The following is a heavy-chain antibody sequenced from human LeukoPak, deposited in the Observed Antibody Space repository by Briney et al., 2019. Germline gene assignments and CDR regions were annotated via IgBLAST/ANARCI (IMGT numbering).Heavy chain of an antibody. J-gene: IGHJ3*02. D-gene: IGHD6-13*01. Sequence: GGSLRLSCAASGFTFSSYAMNWVRQAPGKGLEWVSVISGSGGSTDYADSVKGRFTISRDNSNKTLYLQMNSLRAEDTAVYYCAKASSSGWYGGNGIDIWGQGTTVTVSS. CDR2: ISGSGGST. V-gene: IGHV3-23*01. CDR3: AKASSSGWYGGNGIDI. CDR1: GFTFSSYA.